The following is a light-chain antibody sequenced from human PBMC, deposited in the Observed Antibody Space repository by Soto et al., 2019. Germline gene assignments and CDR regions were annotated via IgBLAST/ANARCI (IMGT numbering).Light chain of an antibody. CDR1: QSVSSY. Sequence: EIVLTQSPATLPLSPGERATLSCRASQSVSSYLAWYQQKPGQAPRLLIYDASNRATGIPARFSGSGSGTDFTLTISSLEPEDFAVYYCQQRSNWLFGGGTKVDIK. CDR2: DAS. V-gene: IGKV3-11*01. CDR3: QQRSNWL. J-gene: IGKJ4*01.